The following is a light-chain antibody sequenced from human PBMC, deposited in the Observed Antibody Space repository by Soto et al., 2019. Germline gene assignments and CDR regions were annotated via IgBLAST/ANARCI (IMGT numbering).Light chain of an antibody. J-gene: IGKJ3*01. V-gene: IGKV3-20*01. CDR1: QSVNSRY. Sequence: EIVLTQSPGTLSWSPGERATLSCRASQSVNSRYLAWYQQKPGQAPRLLIYGASTRATGIPDRFSGSGSGTDFTLTISRLEPEDFAVYYCQHYGSSPFTFGPGTKVDIK. CDR3: QHYGSSPFT. CDR2: GAS.